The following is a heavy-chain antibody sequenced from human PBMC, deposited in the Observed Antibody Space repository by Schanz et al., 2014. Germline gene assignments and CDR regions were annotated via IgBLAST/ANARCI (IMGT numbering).Heavy chain of an antibody. CDR3: ARAKRFGNMDD. CDR2: ISTSNDNT. J-gene: IGHJ6*02. D-gene: IGHD3-10*01. Sequence: QVQLVQSGTQVKKPGASVKVSCKASGYTFTSYGISWVRQAPGQGLEWMGWISTSNDNTNYIQKLQGRAPVTSATSPSTGKMDLRTLRSDDTAAYCCARAKRFGNMDDWAKGPRSPSP. CDR1: GYTFTSYG. V-gene: IGHV1-18*01.